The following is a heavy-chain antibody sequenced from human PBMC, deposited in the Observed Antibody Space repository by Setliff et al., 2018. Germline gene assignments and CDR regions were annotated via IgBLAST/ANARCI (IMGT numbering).Heavy chain of an antibody. CDR3: ARDPHFDS. Sequence: PGGSLRLSCAASGFTFSNYYMTWIRRAPGKGLEWISYIHDSGNPTYYADSVKGRFTVSRDNAKNSLYLQMNSLRAEDTAVYYCARDPHFDSWGQGTLVTVSS. J-gene: IGHJ4*02. CDR1: GFTFSNYY. V-gene: IGHV3-11*04. CDR2: IHDSGNPT.